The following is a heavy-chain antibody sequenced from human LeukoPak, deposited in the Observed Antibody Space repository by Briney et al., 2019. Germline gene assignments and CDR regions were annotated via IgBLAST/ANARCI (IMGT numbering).Heavy chain of an antibody. D-gene: IGHD2-2*03. CDR3: ARVWIGAFDI. CDR2: ISSSSSYI. V-gene: IGHV3-21*01. CDR1: GFTFSSYA. J-gene: IGHJ3*02. Sequence: GGSLRLSCAASGFTFSSYAMSWVRQAPGKGLEWVSSISSSSSYIYYADSVKGRFTISRDNAKNSLYLQMNSLRAEDTAVYYCARVWIGAFDIWGQGTMVTVSS.